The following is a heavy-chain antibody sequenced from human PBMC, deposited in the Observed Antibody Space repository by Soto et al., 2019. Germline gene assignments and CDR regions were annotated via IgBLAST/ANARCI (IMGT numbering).Heavy chain of an antibody. J-gene: IGHJ4*02. V-gene: IGHV3-23*01. CDR2: ITGSGGST. Sequence: GGSLRLSCAASGFTFANFAMSWVRQAPGKGLEWVSAITGSGGSTFYAGSVKGRFTISRDNSDDTLVLQMNSLRVEDTAMYFCAKGRMASVTYSDYWGQGTLVTVSS. CDR3: AKGRMASVTYSDY. CDR1: GFTFANFA. D-gene: IGHD4-17*01.